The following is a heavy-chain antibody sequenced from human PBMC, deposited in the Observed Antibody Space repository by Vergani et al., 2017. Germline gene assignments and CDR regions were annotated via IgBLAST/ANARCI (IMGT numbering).Heavy chain of an antibody. Sequence: EVQLLESGGGLVQPGGSLRLSCAASGFTFSSYAMSWVRQAPGKGLKWVSAISGSGGSTYYAYSVKGRFTISRDNAKNTLYLQMSSLRAEDTAVYYGAKDLYPLIEGVTTGAAGWGQGRLVTV. CDR3: AKDLYPLIEGVTTGAAG. CDR2: ISGSGGST. CDR1: GFTFSSYA. D-gene: IGHD3-3*01. V-gene: IGHV3-23*01. J-gene: IGHJ4*02.